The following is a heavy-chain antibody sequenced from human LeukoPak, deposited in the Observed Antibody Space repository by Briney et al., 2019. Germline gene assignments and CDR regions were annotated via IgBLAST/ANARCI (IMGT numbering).Heavy chain of an antibody. J-gene: IGHJ4*02. D-gene: IGHD3-9*01. Sequence: ASVKVSCKASGYTFTSYGISWVRQAPGQGLEWMGWINTYNGNTNYAQKLQGRVTMTTDKSTSTAYMELRSLRSDDTHVYYCAREPYDILTGHPGGVDYWGQGTLVTVSS. V-gene: IGHV1-18*01. CDR2: INTYNGNT. CDR3: AREPYDILTGHPGGVDY. CDR1: GYTFTSYG.